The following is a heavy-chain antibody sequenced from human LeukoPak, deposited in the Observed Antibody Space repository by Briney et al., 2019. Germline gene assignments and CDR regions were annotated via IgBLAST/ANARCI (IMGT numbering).Heavy chain of an antibody. V-gene: IGHV4-59*01. CDR2: IYYSGST. J-gene: IGHJ6*02. CDR3: ARASGGSYYYGMDV. CDR1: GGSISSYY. D-gene: IGHD5-12*01. Sequence: SETLSLTCSVSGGSISSYYWSWIRQPPGKGLEWIGYIYYSGSTNYNPSLKSRLTISVDTSKNQFSLKLSSVTAADTAVYYCARASGGSYYYGMDVWGQGTTVTVSS.